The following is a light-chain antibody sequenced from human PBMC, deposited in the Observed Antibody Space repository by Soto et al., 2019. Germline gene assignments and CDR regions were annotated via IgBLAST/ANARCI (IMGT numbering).Light chain of an antibody. Sequence: DIQMTQSPSSLSASVGDIVTISCRASQGIREDLGWYQQKPGKAPKRLIYRASNLETGVPSRLSGGGTGKHFTLTINSLQPEDFATYFCLQHNDFPWTFGQGTKVEMK. CDR2: RAS. CDR3: LQHNDFPWT. V-gene: IGKV1-17*01. J-gene: IGKJ1*01. CDR1: QGIRED.